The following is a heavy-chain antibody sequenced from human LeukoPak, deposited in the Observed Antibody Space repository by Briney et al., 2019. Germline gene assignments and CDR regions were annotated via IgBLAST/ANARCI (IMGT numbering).Heavy chain of an antibody. CDR2: ISSSSRYI. J-gene: IGHJ4*02. CDR1: GFTFSTYS. CDR3: ARDLGPRTSCYDY. Sequence: GGSLRLSCAASGFTFSTYSMNWVRQAPGKGLEWVSSISSSSRYIYYPDSLKGRFTVSRDNAKNSLFLQMISLRAEDTAVYYCARDLGPRTSCYDYWGQGTLVTVSS. V-gene: IGHV3-21*01. D-gene: IGHD2-2*01.